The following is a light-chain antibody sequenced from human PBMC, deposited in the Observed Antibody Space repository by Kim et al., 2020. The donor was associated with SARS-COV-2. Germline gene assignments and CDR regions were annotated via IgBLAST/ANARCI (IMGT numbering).Light chain of an antibody. CDR2: AAS. Sequence: GERVTINCRASQDISTWVAWYQQMPGKAPTHLIYAASSLKSGVPSRFSGSGSGTDFTLTINSLQPEDFATYYCQQASRFPITFGQGTRLEIK. CDR3: QQASRFPIT. V-gene: IGKV1D-12*01. CDR1: QDISTW. J-gene: IGKJ5*01.